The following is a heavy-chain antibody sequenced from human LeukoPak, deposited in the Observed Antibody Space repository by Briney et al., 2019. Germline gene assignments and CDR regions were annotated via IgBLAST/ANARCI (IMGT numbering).Heavy chain of an antibody. V-gene: IGHV4-39*07. D-gene: IGHD2-2*01. J-gene: IGHJ3*02. CDR1: GGSISSSSYY. CDR3: ASVYCSSTSCPKGAFDI. Sequence: PSETLSLTCTVSGGSISSSSYYWGWIRQPPGKGLEWIGSSYYSGSTNYNPSLKSRVTMSVDTSKNQFSLKLSSVTAADTAVYYCASVYCSSTSCPKGAFDIWGQGTMVTVSS. CDR2: SYYSGST.